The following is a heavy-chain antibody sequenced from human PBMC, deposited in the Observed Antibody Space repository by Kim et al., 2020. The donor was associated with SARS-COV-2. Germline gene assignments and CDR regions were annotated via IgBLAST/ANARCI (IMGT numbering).Heavy chain of an antibody. J-gene: IGHJ4*02. D-gene: IGHD4-17*01. V-gene: IGHV3-30*18. Sequence: GGSLRLSCAASGFTFSSYGMHWVRQAPGKGLEWVAVISYDGSNKNYADSVKGRFTISRDNSKNTLYLQMNSLRAEDTAVYYCAKDRYSRVTTGPFDYWGQGTLVTVSS. CDR2: ISYDGSNK. CDR3: AKDRYSRVTTGPFDY. CDR1: GFTFSSYG.